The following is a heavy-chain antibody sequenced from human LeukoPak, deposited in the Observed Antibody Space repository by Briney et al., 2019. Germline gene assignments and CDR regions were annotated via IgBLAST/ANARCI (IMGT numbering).Heavy chain of an antibody. V-gene: IGHV1-69*06. CDR2: IIPMFGTA. J-gene: IGHJ6*03. D-gene: IGHD6-13*01. Sequence: SVKVSCKTSGGTFSTYAITWVRQTPGQGLEWMGGIIPMFGTANYAQKFQDRVTITADKSTSTAYMELSSLRSEDTAVYYCARVVGLTGYSSTWYSGYYYYMDVWGKGTTVTVSS. CDR3: ARVVGLTGYSSTWYSGYYYYMDV. CDR1: GGTFSTYA.